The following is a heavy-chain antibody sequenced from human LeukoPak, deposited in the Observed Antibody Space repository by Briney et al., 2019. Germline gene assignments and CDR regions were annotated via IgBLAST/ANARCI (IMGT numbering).Heavy chain of an antibody. Sequence: GGALRLSCVASGFTFSSYWMHWVRHAPGKGRVWGSRISADGSRTTYADSVKGRFTISRDNAKKLLYLQMKSLRAEDTAVYYCTTWTQLWILRDAFDIWGQGTMVTVSS. V-gene: IGHV3-74*01. D-gene: IGHD5-18*01. CDR3: TTWTQLWILRDAFDI. J-gene: IGHJ3*02. CDR2: ISADGSRT. CDR1: GFTFSSYW.